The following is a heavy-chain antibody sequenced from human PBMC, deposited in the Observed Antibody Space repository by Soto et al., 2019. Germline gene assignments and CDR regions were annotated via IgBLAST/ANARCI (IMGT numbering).Heavy chain of an antibody. Sequence: ASVKVSCKASGYTFTSYGISWVRQAPGQGLEWMGWISAYNGNTNYAQKLQGRVTMTTDTSTSTAYMELRSLRSDDTAVYYCARAGSITIFGVVIRLNGMDVWGQGTTVTVSS. V-gene: IGHV1-18*04. CDR1: GYTFTSYG. CDR2: ISAYNGNT. CDR3: ARAGSITIFGVVIRLNGMDV. J-gene: IGHJ6*02. D-gene: IGHD3-3*01.